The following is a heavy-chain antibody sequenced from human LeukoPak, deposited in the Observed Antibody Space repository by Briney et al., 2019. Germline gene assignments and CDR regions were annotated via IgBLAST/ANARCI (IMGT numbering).Heavy chain of an antibody. J-gene: IGHJ4*02. CDR1: GGPFSSHV. D-gene: IGHD2-2*01. CDR2: IIPIFGTG. CDR3: ARVNGYCSSIICFLDY. Sequence: ASVRVSCKTSGGPFSSHVIRWLRQAPGHGLEWMGGIIPIFGTGKYAQKFQGRVTVTADKFTNKGYMELSSLRSDHTAIYRCARVNGYCSSIICFLDYWGQGTLVTVSS. V-gene: IGHV1-69*06.